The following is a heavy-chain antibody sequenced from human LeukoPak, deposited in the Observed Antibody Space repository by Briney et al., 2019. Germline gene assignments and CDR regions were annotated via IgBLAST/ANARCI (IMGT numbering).Heavy chain of an antibody. D-gene: IGHD4-11*01. CDR2: IYSGGST. V-gene: IGHV3-66*01. J-gene: IGHJ6*02. CDR1: GFTVSSNY. CDR3: ARSYSNHLFGMDV. Sequence: PGGSLRLSCAASGFTVSSNYMSWVCQAPGKGLEWVSVIYSGGSTYYADSVKGRVAISRDNSNNTVFLQMNIVRAEDTAVYYCARSYSNHLFGMDVWGQGTTVTVSS.